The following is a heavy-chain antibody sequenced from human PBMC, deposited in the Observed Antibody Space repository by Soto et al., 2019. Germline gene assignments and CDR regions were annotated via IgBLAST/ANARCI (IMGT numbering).Heavy chain of an antibody. CDR1: GFTFSSYA. J-gene: IGHJ5*01. D-gene: IGHD4-17*01. CDR3: AKDTRYGDYVRWFDS. Sequence: EVHLLESGGGLVQPGGSLRLSCTASGFTFSSYAMTWVRQAPGRGLEGVSGITASGGRTYYADSVKGRFTISRDNSKSTMYLQMNSLRAEDTAVYYCAKDTRYGDYVRWFDSWGQRTLVTVSS. V-gene: IGHV3-23*01. CDR2: ITASGGRT.